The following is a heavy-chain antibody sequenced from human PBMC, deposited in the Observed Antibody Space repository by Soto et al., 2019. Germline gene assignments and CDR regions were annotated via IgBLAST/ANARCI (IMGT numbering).Heavy chain of an antibody. J-gene: IGHJ6*03. V-gene: IGHV3-21*01. CDR3: ARVRSVVVVVPAAIQNYYYYMDV. CDR2: ISSSSSYI. CDR1: GFTFSSYS. Sequence: GGSLRLSCAASGFTFSSYSMNWVRQAPGKGLEWVSSISSSSSYIYYADSVKGRITISRDNAKNSLYLQMNSLRAEDTDVYYCARVRSVVVVVPAAIQNYYYYMDVWGKGTTVTVSS. D-gene: IGHD2-2*01.